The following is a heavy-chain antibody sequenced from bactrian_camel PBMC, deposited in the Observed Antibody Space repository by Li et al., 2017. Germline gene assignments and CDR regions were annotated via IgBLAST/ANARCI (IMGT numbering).Heavy chain of an antibody. Sequence: EVQLVESGGGLMQPGESLRLSCEGSGFNFNAYAMSWVRQAPGKGLEWVSGIHRGGGTTDYVPSLKGRFTISRDNAKNTLYLQMNSLKTEDTAVYYCAIGLFADFGLGLGTQVTVS. J-gene: IGHJ4*01. V-gene: IGHV3S31*01. CDR2: IHRGGGTT. CDR1: GFNFNAYA. D-gene: IGHD5*01.